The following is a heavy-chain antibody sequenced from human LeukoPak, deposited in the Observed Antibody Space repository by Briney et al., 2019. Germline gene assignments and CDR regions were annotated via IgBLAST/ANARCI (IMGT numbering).Heavy chain of an antibody. J-gene: IGHJ3*02. V-gene: IGHV1-2*02. CDR2: INPNSGGT. CDR1: GYTFTGYY. D-gene: IGHD2-15*01. CDR3: ARDPVVAATNAFDI. Sequence: ASVKVSCKASGYTFTGYYMHWVRQAPGQGLEWMGWINPNSGGTNYAQKFQGRVTMTRDTSISTAYMELSRLRSDDTAVYYCARDPVVAATNAFDIWGQGRMVTVSS.